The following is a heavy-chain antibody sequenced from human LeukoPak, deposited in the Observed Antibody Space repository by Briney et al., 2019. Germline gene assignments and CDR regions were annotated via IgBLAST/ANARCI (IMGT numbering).Heavy chain of an antibody. Sequence: SETLSLTCTVSDGSISSYYWSWIRQPAGKGLEWIGRIYTSGSTNYNPSLKSRVTMSVDTSKNQFSLKLSSVTAADTAVYYCARGCSSTSCHDYWGQGTLVTVSS. CDR2: IYTSGST. J-gene: IGHJ4*02. D-gene: IGHD2-2*01. CDR1: DGSISSYY. V-gene: IGHV4-4*07. CDR3: ARGCSSTSCHDY.